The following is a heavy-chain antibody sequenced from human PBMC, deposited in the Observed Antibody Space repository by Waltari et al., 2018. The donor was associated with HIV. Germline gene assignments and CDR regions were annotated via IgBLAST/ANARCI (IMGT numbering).Heavy chain of an antibody. V-gene: IGHV4-34*01. CDR3: ARGEEGYSGYDLSWFDT. J-gene: IGHJ5*02. CDR1: RWSFSGYY. Sequence: QVQLQQWGAGLLKPSATLPLTCAVYRWSFSGYYWCLLRPPPGKGLEWIGEISHSGRTNYNPARKSRVTISADTSKNQFSLKVNSVTAADTAVYYCARGEEGYSGYDLSWFDTWGQGTLVTVSS. CDR2: ISHSGRT. D-gene: IGHD5-12*01.